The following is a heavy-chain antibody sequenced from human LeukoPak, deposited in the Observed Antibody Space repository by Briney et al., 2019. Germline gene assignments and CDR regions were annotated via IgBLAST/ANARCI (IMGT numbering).Heavy chain of an antibody. J-gene: IGHJ4*02. V-gene: IGHV4-34*01. CDR1: GGSFSGFY. CDR3: ASGIVSAG. CDR2: INHSGRT. Sequence: SETLSLTCAVYGGSFSGFYWSWIRQPPGKGLEWIGEINHSGRTNYNPSLKSRVTISVDTSKNQFSLKLISVTAADTAVYYCASGIVSAGWGQGTLVTVSS. D-gene: IGHD5/OR15-5a*01.